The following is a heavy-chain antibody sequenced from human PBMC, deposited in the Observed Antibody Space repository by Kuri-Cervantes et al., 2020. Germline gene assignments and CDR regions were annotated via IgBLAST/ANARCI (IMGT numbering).Heavy chain of an antibody. CDR3: ARVVGSGSYYPLY. CDR1: GGSISSYY. J-gene: IGHJ4*02. V-gene: IGHV4-59*01. Sequence: SETLSLTCTVSGGSISSYYWSWIRQPPGKGLEWIGYMYYSGSTNYNPSLKSRVTISVDTSKNQFSLKLTSMTTADTAVYYCARVVGSGSYYPLYWGQGTLVTVSS. D-gene: IGHD3-10*01. CDR2: MYYSGST.